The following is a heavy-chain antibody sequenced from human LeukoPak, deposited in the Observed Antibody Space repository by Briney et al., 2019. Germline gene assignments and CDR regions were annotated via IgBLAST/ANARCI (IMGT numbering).Heavy chain of an antibody. CDR3: AGDQIGRSQKFDP. D-gene: IGHD3-10*01. J-gene: IGHJ5*02. CDR2: IYATGST. V-gene: IGHV4-61*02. Sequence: PSETLSLTCTVSGGSISSGSYYWSWIRQPAGKGLEWIGRIYATGSTNYNPSLKSRVTMSVDTSKNQFSLKLSSVTAADTAVYYCAGDQIGRSQKFDPWGQGTLVTVSS. CDR1: GGSISSGSYY.